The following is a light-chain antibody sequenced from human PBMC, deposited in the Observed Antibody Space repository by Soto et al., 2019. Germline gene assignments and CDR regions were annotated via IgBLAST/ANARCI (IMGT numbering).Light chain of an antibody. V-gene: IGLV2-14*01. Sequence: QSVLTQPASVSGSPGQSITISCTGTSSDVGGYNYVSWYQQHPGKAPKLVIYGVSYRPSGVSARFSGSKFQNTASLTISGLQAEDDADYYCSSFRSGSVVVFGGGTKLTVL. J-gene: IGLJ3*02. CDR2: GVS. CDR3: SSFRSGSVVV. CDR1: SSDVGGYNY.